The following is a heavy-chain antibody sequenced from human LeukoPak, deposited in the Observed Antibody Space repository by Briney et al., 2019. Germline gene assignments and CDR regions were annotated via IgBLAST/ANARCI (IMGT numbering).Heavy chain of an antibody. CDR3: ATLPAAIPSSLCFQH. V-gene: IGHV1-2*02. D-gene: IGHD2-2*02. CDR1: GYTFTGYY. J-gene: IGHJ1*01. CDR2: INPNSGGT. Sequence: PEASVKVSCKASGYTFTGYYMHWVRQAPGQGLEWMGWINPNSGGTNYAQKFQGRVTMTRDTSISTAYMELSRLRSDDTAVYYCATLPAAIPSSLCFQHWGQGTLVTVSS.